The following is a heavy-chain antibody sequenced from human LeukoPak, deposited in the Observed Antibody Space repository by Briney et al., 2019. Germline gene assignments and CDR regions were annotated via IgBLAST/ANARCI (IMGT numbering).Heavy chain of an antibody. D-gene: IGHD2-15*01. V-gene: IGHV4-30-4*01. Sequence: YPSETLSLTCTVSGGSISSGDYYWSWIRQPPGKGLEWIAYISHSGGTYYNPSLKSRATISLDTSRNQFSLKLSSVTAADTAVYYCARDFRGGPNDPWGQGTLVTVSS. CDR3: ARDFRGGPNDP. CDR2: ISHSGGT. J-gene: IGHJ5*02. CDR1: GGSISSGDYY.